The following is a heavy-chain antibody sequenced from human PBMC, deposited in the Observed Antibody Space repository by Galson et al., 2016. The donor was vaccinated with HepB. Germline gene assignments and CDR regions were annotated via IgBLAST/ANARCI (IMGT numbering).Heavy chain of an antibody. D-gene: IGHD2-2*01. V-gene: IGHV1-18*01. CDR3: ARVDIVVVPDNAYYFYGMDV. CDR2: ISGYNGKT. CDR1: GYTFTNYG. J-gene: IGHJ6*02. Sequence: SVKVSCKASGYTFTNYGISWVRQAPGQGLEWMGWISGYNGKTNHEQKFQGRLTMTTDTSTSTAYMDLRRLISDDTAVYYCARVDIVVVPDNAYYFYGMDVWGQGTTVTVSS.